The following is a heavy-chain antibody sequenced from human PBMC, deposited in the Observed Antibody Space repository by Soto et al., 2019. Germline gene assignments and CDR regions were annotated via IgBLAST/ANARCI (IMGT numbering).Heavy chain of an antibody. J-gene: IGHJ6*03. V-gene: IGHV4-39*01. Sequence: QLQLQESGPGLVKPSETLSLTCTVSGGSISSSSYYWGWIRQPPGKGLEWIGSIYYSGSTYYNPSLKSRVTISVDTSKNQFSLKLSSVTAADTAVYYCGVVAAGTSYYYYYMDVWGKGTTVTVSS. D-gene: IGHD6-13*01. CDR3: GVVAAGTSYYYYYMDV. CDR2: IYYSGST. CDR1: GGSISSSSYY.